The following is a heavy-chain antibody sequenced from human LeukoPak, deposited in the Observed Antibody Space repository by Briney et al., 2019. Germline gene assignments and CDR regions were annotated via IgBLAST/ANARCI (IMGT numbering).Heavy chain of an antibody. Sequence: SVKVSCKASGGTFSRYSISWVRQAPGQGLEWMGGIIPILGTANYAQKFQGRVTITTDESTSTAYMELSSLISEDTAVYYCATGRTTGTPPYYFDYWGQGTLVTVSS. V-gene: IGHV1-69*16. J-gene: IGHJ4*02. CDR2: IIPILGTA. CDR3: ATGRTTGTPPYYFDY. CDR1: GGTFSRYS. D-gene: IGHD1-1*01.